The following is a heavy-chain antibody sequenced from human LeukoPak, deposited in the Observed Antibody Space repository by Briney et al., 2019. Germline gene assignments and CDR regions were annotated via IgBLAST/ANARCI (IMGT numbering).Heavy chain of an antibody. CDR1: GGSISSYY. CDR2: IYYSGST. J-gene: IGHJ4*02. D-gene: IGHD2-15*01. CDR3: ARGRRYCSGGSCFNFDY. Sequence: PPETLSLTCTVSGGSISSYYWSWIRQPPGKGLEWIGYIYYSGSTNYNPSLKSRVTISVDTSKNQFSLKLSSVTAADTAVYYCARGRRYCSGGSCFNFDYWGQGTLVTVSS. V-gene: IGHV4-59*01.